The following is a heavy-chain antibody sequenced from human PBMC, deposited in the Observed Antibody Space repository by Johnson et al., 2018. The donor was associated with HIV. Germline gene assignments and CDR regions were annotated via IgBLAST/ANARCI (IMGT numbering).Heavy chain of an antibody. J-gene: IGHJ3*02. Sequence: QVQLVESGGGVVQPGRSLRLSCAASGFTFSSYGMHWVRQAPGKGLEWVAVISYDGSNKSYVDSVKGRFTISRDNAKTSLYLQMDSLRAGDTAVYYCARTRLELSSGYPDAFDIWGQGTMVTVSS. V-gene: IGHV3-30*03. CDR1: GFTFSSYG. D-gene: IGHD3-22*01. CDR2: ISYDGSNK. CDR3: ARTRLELSSGYPDAFDI.